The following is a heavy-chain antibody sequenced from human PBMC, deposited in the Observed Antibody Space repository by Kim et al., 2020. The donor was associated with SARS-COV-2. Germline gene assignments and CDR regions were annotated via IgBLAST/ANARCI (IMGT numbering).Heavy chain of an antibody. V-gene: IGHV3-21*01. CDR2: ISSSSSYI. D-gene: IGHD3-10*02. CDR1: GFTFSSYS. J-gene: IGHJ3*02. Sequence: GGSLRLSCAASGFTFSSYSMNWVRQAPGKGLEWVSSISSSSSYIYYADSVKGRFTISRDNAKNSLYLQMNGLRAEDTAVYYCARDAFCSGYSSPGGRGAFDNWGQGTMVTVSS. CDR3: ARDAFCSGYSSPGGRGAFDN.